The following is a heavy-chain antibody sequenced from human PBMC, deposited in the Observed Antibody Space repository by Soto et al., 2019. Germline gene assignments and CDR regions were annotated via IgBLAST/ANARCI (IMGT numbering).Heavy chain of an antibody. V-gene: IGHV4-39*07. Sequence: SETKSLTCTVSGGSLRSSSYYWGWIHKPPGKGLEWIGSIYYSGNTYYNPSLKSRVIISVDTSKNQFSLKVSSVTAADTAVYYCARETYGDYVGYFDPWGQGTLVTVSS. CDR3: ARETYGDYVGYFDP. CDR2: IYYSGNT. J-gene: IGHJ5*02. CDR1: GGSLRSSSYY. D-gene: IGHD4-17*01.